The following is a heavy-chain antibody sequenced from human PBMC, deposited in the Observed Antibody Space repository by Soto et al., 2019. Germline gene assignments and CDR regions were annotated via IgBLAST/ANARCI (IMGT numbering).Heavy chain of an antibody. Sequence: QVQLQESGPGLVKPSETLSLTCTVSGGSISSYYWSWIRQPPGKGLEWLGYIYYSGSTNYNPSLKSRVTVTVDTSKNQFSLKLSSVTAADTAVYYCARSNWNYGNWFDPWGQGTLVTVSS. CDR2: IYYSGST. J-gene: IGHJ5*02. CDR3: ARSNWNYGNWFDP. V-gene: IGHV4-59*01. CDR1: GGSISSYY. D-gene: IGHD1-7*01.